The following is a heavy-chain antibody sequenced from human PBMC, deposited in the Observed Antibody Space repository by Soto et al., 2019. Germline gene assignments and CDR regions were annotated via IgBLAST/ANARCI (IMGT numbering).Heavy chain of an antibody. V-gene: IGHV4-61*01. CDR3: ARGQPTYYDILTGFSPSAQFDY. CDR2: IYYSGST. CDR1: GGSVSSGNYY. Sequence: QVQLQESGPGLVKPSETLSLTCTVSGGSVSSGNYYWNWIRQPPGKGLEWIGYIYYSGSTNYNPSLKSRVTISVDTSKNQFSLKLSSVTAADTAMYYCARGQPTYYDILTGFSPSAQFDYWGQGTLVTVSS. J-gene: IGHJ4*02. D-gene: IGHD3-9*01.